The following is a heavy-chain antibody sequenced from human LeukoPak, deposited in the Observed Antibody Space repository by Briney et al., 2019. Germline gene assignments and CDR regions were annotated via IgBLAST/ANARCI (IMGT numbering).Heavy chain of an antibody. CDR3: AREGETITIFGVVIEYYFDY. V-gene: IGHV3-7*01. J-gene: IGHJ4*02. CDR1: GFTFSSYW. Sequence: GSLRLSCAASGFTFSSYWMSWVRQAPGKGLEWVANIKQDGSEKYYVDSVKGRFTISRDNAKNSLYLQMNSLRAEDTAVYYCAREGETITIFGVVIEYYFDYWGQGTLVTVSS. CDR2: IKQDGSEK. D-gene: IGHD3-3*01.